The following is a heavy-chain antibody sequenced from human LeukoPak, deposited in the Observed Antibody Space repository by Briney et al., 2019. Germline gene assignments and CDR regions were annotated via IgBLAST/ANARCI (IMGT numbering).Heavy chain of an antibody. CDR3: ASHLIGDSGGYYLGTYAY. CDR1: GFTFSSYG. D-gene: IGHD3-22*01. J-gene: IGHJ4*02. CDR2: MSGSGDRT. V-gene: IGHV3-23*01. Sequence: GGSLRLSCAASGFTFSSYGMSWVRQAPGKGLEWVSAMSGSGDRTYYADSVKGRFTISRDNAKNSLYLQMDSLRAEDSAVYYCASHLIGDSGGYYLGTYAYWGQGTLVTVSS.